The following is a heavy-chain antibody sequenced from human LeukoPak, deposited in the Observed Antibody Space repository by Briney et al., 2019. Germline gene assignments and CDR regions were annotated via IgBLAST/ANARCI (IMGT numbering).Heavy chain of an antibody. CDR2: IKQDGSEK. J-gene: IGHJ4*02. D-gene: IGHD3-10*02. CDR3: AREFMLAY. Sequence: GGSLRLSCAGSGFTFSNDWMSWVRQAPGKGLEWVAIIKQDGSEKYYGDSVKGRFTISRDNAKNSLYLQMNGLRAEDTAVYYCAREFMLAYWGQGTLVTVSS. CDR1: GFTFSNDW. V-gene: IGHV3-7*01.